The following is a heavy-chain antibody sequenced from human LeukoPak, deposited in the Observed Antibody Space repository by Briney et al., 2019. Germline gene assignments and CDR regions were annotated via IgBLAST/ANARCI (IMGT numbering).Heavy chain of an antibody. CDR2: ITHDGGNA. D-gene: IGHD2-21*01. V-gene: IGHV3-23*01. CDR3: AWGYCGGRDCYSFDY. J-gene: IGHJ4*02. Sequence: GGSLRLSCAASGFTFSNYAMSWVRQAPGKGLEWVSGITHDGGNAYYAHSVKGRFTISRDNSKNTVDLQMDSLRAEDTAVYYCAWGYCGGRDCYSFDYWGQGTLVTVSS. CDR1: GFTFSNYA.